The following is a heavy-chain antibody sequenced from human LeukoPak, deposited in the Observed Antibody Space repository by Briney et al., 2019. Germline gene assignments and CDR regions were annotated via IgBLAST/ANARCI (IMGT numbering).Heavy chain of an antibody. CDR1: GGSISSSSYY. Sequence: SETLSLTCTVSGGSISSSSYYWGWIRQPPGKGLEWIGSIYYSGSTCYNPSLKSRVTISVDTSKNQFSLKLSSVTAADTAVYYCARRGYCSGGSCYRWFDPWGQGTLVTVSS. CDR3: ARRGYCSGGSCYRWFDP. CDR2: IYYSGST. D-gene: IGHD2-15*01. V-gene: IGHV4-39*01. J-gene: IGHJ5*02.